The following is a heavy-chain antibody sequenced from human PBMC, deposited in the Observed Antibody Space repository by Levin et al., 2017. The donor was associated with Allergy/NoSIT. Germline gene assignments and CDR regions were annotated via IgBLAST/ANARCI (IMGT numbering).Heavy chain of an antibody. CDR2: IYNSSSYI. D-gene: IGHD6-13*01. J-gene: IGHJ6*02. CDR1: GFTFRSYS. V-gene: IGHV3-21*01. CDR3: ARDRSSRDYYYYYGMDV. Sequence: LSLPCAASGFTFRSYSMNWVRQAPGKGLEWVSSIYNSSSYIYYADSVKGRFTISRDNAKNSLYLQMNSLRAEDTAVYYCARDRSSRDYYYYYGMDVWGQGTTVTVSS.